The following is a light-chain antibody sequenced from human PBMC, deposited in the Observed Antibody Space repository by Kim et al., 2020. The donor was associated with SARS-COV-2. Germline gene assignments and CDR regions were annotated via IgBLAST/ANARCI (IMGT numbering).Light chain of an antibody. CDR3: QAWDSSSHVV. CDR1: KLGDKY. V-gene: IGLV3-1*01. J-gene: IGLJ2*01. CDR2: QDS. Sequence: VSPGQTASITCAGDKLGDKYACWYQQKPGQSPVLVIYQDSKRPSGIPERFSGSNSGNTATLTISGTQAMDEADYYCQAWDSSSHVVFGGGTQLTVL.